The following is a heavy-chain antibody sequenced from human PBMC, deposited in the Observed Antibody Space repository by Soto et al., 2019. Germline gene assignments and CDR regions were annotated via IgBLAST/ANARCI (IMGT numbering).Heavy chain of an antibody. J-gene: IGHJ4*02. CDR1: GFTFSNYA. CDR3: VKERSGHSYADS. V-gene: IGHV3-23*01. CDR2: ISGSGDRT. Sequence: HPGGSLRLSCAASGFTFSNYAMSWLRQPPGKGLEWVSAISGSGDRTYYADPVKGRFTISRDNSKNTLYLQMNSLRAEDSAVYYCVKERSGHSYADSWGQGTLVTVSS. D-gene: IGHD5-18*01.